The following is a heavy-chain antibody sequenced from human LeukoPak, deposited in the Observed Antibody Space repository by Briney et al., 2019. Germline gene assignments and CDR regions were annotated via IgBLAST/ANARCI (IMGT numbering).Heavy chain of an antibody. V-gene: IGHV3-11*01. CDR2: IGSSDNRI. D-gene: IGHD1-7*01. J-gene: IGHJ4*02. CDR3: ARELVAGTFDY. CDR1: GFSVNDYY. Sequence: AGGSLRLSCAASGFSVNDYYMSWIRQAPGKGLEWVSDIGSSDNRIASGDSVRGRFTISRDIAKNSLYLQVNMLRVEDTAVCYCARELVAGTFDYWGRGTLVTVSS.